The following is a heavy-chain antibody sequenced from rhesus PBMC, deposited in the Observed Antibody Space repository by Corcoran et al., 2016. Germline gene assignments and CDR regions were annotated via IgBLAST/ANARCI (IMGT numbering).Heavy chain of an antibody. Sequence: QVQLQESGPGLVKPSETLSLTCAVSGGSLRSSNWWSWLHQPTGTGLEWIGYISGSSGSTYYNPSLKSLVTISTDTSKNQFSLKLSSVTAADTAVYYCARWWLELDYWGQGVLVTVSS. CDR3: ARWWLELDY. V-gene: IGHV4-65*01. CDR2: ISGSSGST. J-gene: IGHJ4*01. D-gene: IGHD1-1*01. CDR1: GGSLRSSNW.